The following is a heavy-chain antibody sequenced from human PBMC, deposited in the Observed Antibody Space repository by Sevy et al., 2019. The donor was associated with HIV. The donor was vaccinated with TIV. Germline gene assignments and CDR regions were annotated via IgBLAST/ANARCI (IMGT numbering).Heavy chain of an antibody. CDR3: VREYEGGTAAAGGAFDY. D-gene: IGHD6-13*01. J-gene: IGHJ4*02. CDR1: EFTFSGYW. V-gene: IGHV3-7*03. CDR2: IRQDGSEK. Sequence: GGSLRLSCAASEFTFSGYWMNWVRQAPGKGLEWVANIRQDGSEKYYVDSVKGRFTISRDNAKNSLFLQMNSLRADEPAVYYCVREYEGGTAAAGGAFDYWGQGTLVTVSS.